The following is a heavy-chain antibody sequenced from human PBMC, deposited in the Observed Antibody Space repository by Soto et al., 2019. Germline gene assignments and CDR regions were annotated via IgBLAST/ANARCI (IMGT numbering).Heavy chain of an antibody. CDR3: ARANRRYGKLDDFDI. CDR2: IGTACET. J-gene: IGHJ3*02. V-gene: IGHV3-13*01. Sequence: XRLSCAASGFTGFISDIHLFRQATGKGLECVSAIGTACETYYPGYVKGRFTISRENTKNYLYLKMNRLRAGDTAVYYCARANRRYGKLDDFDIWGQGTMV. D-gene: IGHD2-15*01. CDR1: GFTGFISD.